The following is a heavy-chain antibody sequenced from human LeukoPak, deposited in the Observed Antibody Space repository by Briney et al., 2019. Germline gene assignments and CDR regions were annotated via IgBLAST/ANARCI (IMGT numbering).Heavy chain of an antibody. V-gene: IGHV3-30*18. CDR2: ISYDGSNK. J-gene: IGHJ3*02. CDR1: RFTFSSYG. D-gene: IGHD3-22*01. Sequence: PGRSLRLSCAASRFTFSSYGMHWVRQAPGKGLEWVAVISYDGSNKYYADSVKGRFTISRGNSKNTLYLQMNSLRAEDTAVYYCAKTYYYDSSGYRPDAFDIWGQGTMVTVSS. CDR3: AKTYYYDSSGYRPDAFDI.